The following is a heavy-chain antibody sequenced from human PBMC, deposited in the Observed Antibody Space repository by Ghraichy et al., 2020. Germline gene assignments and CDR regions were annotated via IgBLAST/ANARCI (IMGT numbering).Heavy chain of an antibody. Sequence: SETLSLTCAVSGGAFISGDFYWNWIRQPPGKGLEWIGYIYHIGSTYYNPSLKGRVTISVDRSKNQFSLKLSSVTAADTAVYYCARAWDYDSSGPPPGYFDYWGQGTLVTVYS. CDR2: IYHIGST. D-gene: IGHD3-22*01. J-gene: IGHJ4*02. CDR3: ARAWDYDSSGPPPGYFDY. V-gene: IGHV4-30-2*01. CDR1: GGAFISGDFY.